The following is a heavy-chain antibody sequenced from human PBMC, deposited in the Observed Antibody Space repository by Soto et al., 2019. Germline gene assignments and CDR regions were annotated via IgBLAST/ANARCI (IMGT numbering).Heavy chain of an antibody. CDR3: ARAVGGATTFAY. V-gene: IGHV3-30-3*01. D-gene: IGHD1-26*01. J-gene: IGHJ4*02. CDR2: ISYDGSNK. Sequence: QVQLVESGGGVVQPGRSLRLSCAASGFTFSSYAMHWVRQAPGKGLEWVAVISYDGSNKYYADSVKGRFTTCRDDSTNTLYVQMNSLRAEDTAVYYWARAVGGATTFAYWGQGTRVTVSS. CDR1: GFTFSSYA.